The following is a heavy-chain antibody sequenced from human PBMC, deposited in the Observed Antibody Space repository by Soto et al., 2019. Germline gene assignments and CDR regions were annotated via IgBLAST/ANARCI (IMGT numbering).Heavy chain of an antibody. CDR2: IYWDDDK. J-gene: IGHJ4*02. Sequence: ESGPTLVNPTQTLTLTCTFSGFSLSTSGVGVGWIRQPPGKALEWLALIYWDDDKRYSPSLKSRLTITKDTSKNQVVLTMTNMDPVDTATYYCAHRPPFYDFWSGYYFDYWGQGTLVTVS. D-gene: IGHD3-3*01. V-gene: IGHV2-5*02. CDR3: AHRPPFYDFWSGYYFDY. CDR1: GFSLSTSGVG.